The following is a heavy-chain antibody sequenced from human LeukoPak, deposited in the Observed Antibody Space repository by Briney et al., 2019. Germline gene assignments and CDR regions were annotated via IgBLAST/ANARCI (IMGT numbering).Heavy chain of an antibody. CDR1: GYTFTSYG. Sequence: ASVNVSCKASGYTFTSYGISWVRQAPGEGLEWMGWISTYTGNTHYAQKLQGRVTMTTDTSTSTAYMELRSLRSDDTAVYYCARSSLAVAGSVFDYWGQGTLVTVSS. V-gene: IGHV1-18*01. D-gene: IGHD6-19*01. CDR2: ISTYTGNT. J-gene: IGHJ4*02. CDR3: ARSSLAVAGSVFDY.